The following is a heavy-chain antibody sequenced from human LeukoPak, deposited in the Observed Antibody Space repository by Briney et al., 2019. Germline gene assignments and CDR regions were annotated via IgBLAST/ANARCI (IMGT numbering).Heavy chain of an antibody. V-gene: IGHV4-34*01. CDR3: ARAGHDSSGYYYPTFDY. CDR1: GGSFSGYY. Sequence: SETLSLTCAVYGGSFSGYYWSWIRQPPGKGLEWIGEINHSGSTNYNPSLKSRVTISVDTSKNQFSLKLSSVTAADTAVYYCARAGHDSSGYYYPTFDYWGQGTLVTVSS. J-gene: IGHJ4*02. CDR2: INHSGST. D-gene: IGHD3-22*01.